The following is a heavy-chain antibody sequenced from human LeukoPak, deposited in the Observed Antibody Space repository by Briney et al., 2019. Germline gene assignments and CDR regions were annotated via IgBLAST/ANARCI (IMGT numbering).Heavy chain of an antibody. V-gene: IGHV3-15*01. D-gene: IGHD2-21*02. CDR3: ATHRHFVVATAAAIPHDSFDI. J-gene: IGHJ3*02. Sequence: SGGSLRLSCGASGFTFLNAWMSWVRQTPGKGLEWVGRMKSTTDGGTTDYAAPVKGRFTISRDDSKDMFYLQMNSLVTEDTAVYFCATHRHFVVATAAAIPHDSFDIWGQGTMVTVSS. CDR1: GFTFLNAW. CDR2: MKSTTDGGTT.